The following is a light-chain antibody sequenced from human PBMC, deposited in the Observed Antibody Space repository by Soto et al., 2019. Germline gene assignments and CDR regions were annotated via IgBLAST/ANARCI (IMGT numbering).Light chain of an antibody. V-gene: IGKV1-39*01. CDR2: AAS. J-gene: IGKJ1*01. Sequence: DILMTQSPSSLSASVGDRVTITCRASQSISSYVNWYQQKPGKAPKLLIYAASTWHSGIPARFSGSGSGTDFTLTISSLQSEDFATYHCQQSYSSFTRTFGQGTTVEIK. CDR1: QSISSY. CDR3: QQSYSSFTRT.